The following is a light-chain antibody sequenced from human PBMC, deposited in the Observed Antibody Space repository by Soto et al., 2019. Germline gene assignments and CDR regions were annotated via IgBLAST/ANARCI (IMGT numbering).Light chain of an antibody. Sequence: DIQMTQSPSTLSASVGDRVTITCRASQSISSWLAWYQQKPGKAPKILVNKASNLESGVPSRFSGSGSGTEFTLTISSLQPYDFASYYCQQYNVYYTFGQGTKLEIK. V-gene: IGKV1-5*03. CDR2: KAS. CDR1: QSISSW. CDR3: QQYNVYYT. J-gene: IGKJ2*01.